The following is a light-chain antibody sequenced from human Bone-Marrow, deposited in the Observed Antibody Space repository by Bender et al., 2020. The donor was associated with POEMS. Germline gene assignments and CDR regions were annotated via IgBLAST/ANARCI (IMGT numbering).Light chain of an antibody. CDR1: SSNVGTNT. Sequence: QSVLTQPPSASGTPGQSVTISCSGSSSNVGTNTVNWYQHLPGTAPRLVVYSNYQRPSGVPARFSGSKSGTSASLVISDIQSEDEGDYYCSSWDDSLSGWVFGGRTKLTVL. V-gene: IGLV1-44*01. CDR3: SSWDDSLSGWV. CDR2: SNY. J-gene: IGLJ3*02.